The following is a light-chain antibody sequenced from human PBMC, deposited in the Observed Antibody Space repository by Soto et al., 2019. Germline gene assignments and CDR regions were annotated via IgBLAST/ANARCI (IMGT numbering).Light chain of an antibody. J-gene: IGLJ1*01. CDR3: CSYGGSSTFPYV. V-gene: IGLV2-23*03. Sequence: QSALTQPPSASGSPGQSVTISCTGTNSDVGGYNYVSWYQHHPGKAPKLIIYEGSERPSGVSNRFSGSKFGNTASLTISGLLPEDEADYYCCSYGGSSTFPYVFGTGTKLTVL. CDR2: EGS. CDR1: NSDVGGYNY.